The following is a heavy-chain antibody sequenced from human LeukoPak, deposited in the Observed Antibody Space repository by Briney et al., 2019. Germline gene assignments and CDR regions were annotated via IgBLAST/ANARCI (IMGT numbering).Heavy chain of an antibody. CDR2: ISSNGAST. CDR3: AKRGSVGTLGHFDY. D-gene: IGHD6-13*01. V-gene: IGHV3-23*01. Sequence: GGSLRLSCAATGFTFSSYAMSWVRQAPGKGLEWVSGISSNGASTYYVDSVKGRFTISRNNSKNTLFLQMNSLRAEDTAVYYCAKRGSVGTLGHFDYWGQGTLVTVSS. CDR1: GFTFSSYA. J-gene: IGHJ4*02.